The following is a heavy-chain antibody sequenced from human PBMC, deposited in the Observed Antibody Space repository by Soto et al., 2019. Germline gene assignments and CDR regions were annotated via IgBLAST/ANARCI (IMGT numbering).Heavy chain of an antibody. Sequence: SETLSLTCNASGGSITSSGSAWSWIRQPPGKGLEWIGYIYYSGTTSYNPSLKSRVTISVDTSKNQFSLKLSSVTAADTAVYYCARQVYCSGASCYSRPYDSFDIWGQGTMVTVSS. V-gene: IGHV4-61*05. CDR2: IYYSGTT. CDR1: GGSITSSGSA. CDR3: ARQVYCSGASCYSRPYDSFDI. D-gene: IGHD2-15*01. J-gene: IGHJ3*02.